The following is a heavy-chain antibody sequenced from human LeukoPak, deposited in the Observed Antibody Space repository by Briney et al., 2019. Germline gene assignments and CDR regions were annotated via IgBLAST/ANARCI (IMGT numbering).Heavy chain of an antibody. CDR2: ISSSSSDI. V-gene: IGHV3-21*04. D-gene: IGHD4-17*01. J-gene: IGHJ3*02. CDR3: AKDASYYGDYITFDI. Sequence: RGSLRLSCAASGFTFSSYSMNWVRQAPGQGLEWFSSISSSSSDIYYADSGKVRFTISRDNAKNSLYLQMNSLRAEDTALYYCAKDASYYGDYITFDIWGQGTMVTVSS. CDR1: GFTFSSYS.